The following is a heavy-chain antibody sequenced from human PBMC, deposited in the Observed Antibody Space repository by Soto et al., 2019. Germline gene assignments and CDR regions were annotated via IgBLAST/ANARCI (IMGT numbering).Heavy chain of an antibody. CDR1: GFNFKSYS. CDR2: ISRTSSYR. D-gene: IGHD3-10*01. CDR3: AKDLKVSGGFHGSLNYYYGMDV. Sequence: GGFIRLSCVASGFNFKSYSMNWVRQRPGKGLEWLAYISRTSSYRYYSDSVKGRSTISRDNDKSTLFLQMDSLRPEDAAVYYCAKDLKVSGGFHGSLNYYYGMDVWGQGTTVTVSS. J-gene: IGHJ6*02. V-gene: IGHV3-21*05.